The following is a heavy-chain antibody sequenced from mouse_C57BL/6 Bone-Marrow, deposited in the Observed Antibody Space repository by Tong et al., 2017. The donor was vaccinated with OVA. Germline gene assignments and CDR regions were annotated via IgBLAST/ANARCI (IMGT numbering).Heavy chain of an antibody. D-gene: IGHD3-1*01. CDR3: ATAHDFDY. Sequence: VQLQESGAELVRPGTSVKVSCKASGYAFTNYLIEWVKQRPGQGLEWIGVINPGSGGTNYNEKFKGKATLTADKSSSTAYMQLSSLTSEDSAVYFCATAHDFDYWGQGTTLTVSS. CDR2: INPGSGGT. J-gene: IGHJ2*01. V-gene: IGHV1-54*01. CDR1: GYAFTNYL.